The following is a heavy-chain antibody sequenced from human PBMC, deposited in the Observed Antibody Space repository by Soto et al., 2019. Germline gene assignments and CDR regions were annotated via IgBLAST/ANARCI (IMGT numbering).Heavy chain of an antibody. V-gene: IGHV4-34*01. CDR3: ARGFVFSGPVDY. CDR2: INHSGST. D-gene: IGHD6-6*01. J-gene: IGHJ4*02. CDR1: GLSFSCYY. Sequence: SQTMSLTCAVYGLSFSCYYWILIRQPPGKGLEWIGEINHSGSTNYNPSLKSRVTISVDTSKNQFSLKLSSVTAADTAVYYCARGFVFSGPVDYWGQGTLVTVSS.